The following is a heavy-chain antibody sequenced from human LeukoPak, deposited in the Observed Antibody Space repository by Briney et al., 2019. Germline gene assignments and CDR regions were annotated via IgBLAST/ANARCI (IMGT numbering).Heavy chain of an antibody. D-gene: IGHD3-22*01. CDR1: GFSFSLYG. V-gene: IGHV3-30*03. Sequence: GRSLRPSCAASGFSFSLYGMHWVRQAPGKGLEWVAVISFDGNDKFYADSVKGRFTISRDDPKNTLYLQMNSLRPEDTAVYYCAGLGAYYYDSSGYPFGQGTLVTVSS. J-gene: IGHJ5*02. CDR2: ISFDGNDK. CDR3: AGLGAYYYDSSGYP.